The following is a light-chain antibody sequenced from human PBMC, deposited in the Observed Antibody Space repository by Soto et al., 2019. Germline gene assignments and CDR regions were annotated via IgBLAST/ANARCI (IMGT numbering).Light chain of an antibody. CDR3: LQLDTKWYT. CDR2: GAS. V-gene: IGKV1-9*01. Sequence: DIQLTQAPSFLSASVGDRVTISCRASQGISSYLAWYHQKPGKAPKLLIFGASTLASGVPSRFSDSGSGTELTVEISSMQSEDIGTFYCLQLDTKWYTCGQGTKLE. J-gene: IGKJ2*01. CDR1: QGISSY.